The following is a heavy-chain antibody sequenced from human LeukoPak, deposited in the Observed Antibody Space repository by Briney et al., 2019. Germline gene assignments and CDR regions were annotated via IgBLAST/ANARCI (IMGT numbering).Heavy chain of an antibody. CDR3: ASFDIVVVPAAINPPYYYMDV. J-gene: IGHJ6*03. Sequence: ASVKVSCKASGYTFTSYDINWVRQATGQGLEWMGWMNPNSGNTGYAQKFQGRVTMTRNTSISTAYMELSSLRSEDTAMYYCASFDIVVVPAAINPPYYYMDVWGKGTTVTVSS. CDR2: MNPNSGNT. D-gene: IGHD2-2*02. CDR1: GYTFTSYD. V-gene: IGHV1-8*01.